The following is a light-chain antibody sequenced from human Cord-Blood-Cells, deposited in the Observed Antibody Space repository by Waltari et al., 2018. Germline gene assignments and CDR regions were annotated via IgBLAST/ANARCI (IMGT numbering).Light chain of an antibody. Sequence: EIVLTKSPATLSLSPGERVTLSCRASQTVSSYLAWYQQKPGQAARLLIYDASNRATGIPARFSGSGSGTDFILTISSLEPEDYAVSYCQQRSNWHPYTFGQGTKLEIK. CDR2: DAS. CDR3: QQRSNWHPYT. J-gene: IGKJ2*01. V-gene: IGKV3-11*01. CDR1: QTVSSY.